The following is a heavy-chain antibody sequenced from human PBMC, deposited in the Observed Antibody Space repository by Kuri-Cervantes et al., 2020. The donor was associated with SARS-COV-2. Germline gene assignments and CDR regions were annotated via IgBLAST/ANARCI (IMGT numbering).Heavy chain of an antibody. Sequence: ETLSLTCAASGFTFSSYSMNWVRQAPGKGLEWVSYISSSSSTIYYADSVKGRFTISRDNAKNSLYLQMNSLRAEDTAVYYCAKGLGASSDYYYYYYMDVWGKGTTVTVSS. D-gene: IGHD1-26*01. CDR3: AKGLGASSDYYYYYYMDV. CDR2: ISSSSSTI. J-gene: IGHJ6*03. CDR1: GFTFSSYS. V-gene: IGHV3-48*01.